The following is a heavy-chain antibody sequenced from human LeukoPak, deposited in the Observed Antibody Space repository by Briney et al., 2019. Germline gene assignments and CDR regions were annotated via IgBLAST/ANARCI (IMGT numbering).Heavy chain of an antibody. CDR3: ARGRTTMVRGVKAWYFDL. V-gene: IGHV3-7*03. CDR1: GFTFSSYW. CDR2: IKQDGSEK. Sequence: GGSLRLSCAASGFTFSSYWMSWVRQAPGKGLEWVANIKQDGSEKYYVDSVKGRFTISRDNAKNSLYLQMNSLRAEDTAVYYCARGRTTMVRGVKAWYFDLWGRGTLVTVSS. J-gene: IGHJ2*01. D-gene: IGHD3-10*01.